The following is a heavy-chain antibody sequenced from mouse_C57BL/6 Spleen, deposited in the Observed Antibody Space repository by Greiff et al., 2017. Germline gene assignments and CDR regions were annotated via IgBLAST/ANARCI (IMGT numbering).Heavy chain of an antibody. J-gene: IGHJ1*03. CDR1: GYTFTSYW. Sequence: QVQLQQPGAELVKPGASVKLSCKASGYTFTSYWMHWVKQRPGQGLEWIGMIHPHSGSTNYNEKFKSKATLTVDKSSSTAYMQLSSLTSEDSAVYYCARSIYYYGSSYWYFDVWGTGTTVTVSS. V-gene: IGHV1-64*01. CDR3: ARSIYYYGSSYWYFDV. D-gene: IGHD1-1*01. CDR2: IHPHSGST.